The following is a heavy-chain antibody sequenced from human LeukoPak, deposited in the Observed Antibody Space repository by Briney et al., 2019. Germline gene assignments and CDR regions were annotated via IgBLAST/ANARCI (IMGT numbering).Heavy chain of an antibody. J-gene: IGHJ4*02. D-gene: IGHD5-24*01. CDR3: ALVEMATITGGNDY. CDR2: MNPNSGNT. V-gene: IGHV1-8*01. CDR1: GYTFTSYD. Sequence: GASVKVSCKASGYTFTSYDINWVRQATGQGLEWMGWMNPNSGNTGYAQKFQGRVTMTRNTSISTAYMELSSLRSEDTAVYYCALVEMATITGGNDYWSQGTLVTVSS.